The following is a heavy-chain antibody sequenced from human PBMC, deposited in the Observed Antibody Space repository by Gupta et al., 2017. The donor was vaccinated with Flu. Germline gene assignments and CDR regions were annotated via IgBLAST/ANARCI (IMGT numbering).Heavy chain of an antibody. CDR3: VRGGYSSSWHAPFDY. Sequence: EVQLVESGGGLVQPGGSLRLSCAASGIPFSSYWMHWVRQAPGKGLVWVSRINDGGSITSYADSVKGRFTISRDNAKNTLYLQMNSLRAEDTAVYYCVRGGYSSSWHAPFDYWGQGTLVTVSS. D-gene: IGHD6-13*01. CDR1: GIPFSSYW. CDR2: INDGGSIT. J-gene: IGHJ4*02. V-gene: IGHV3-74*01.